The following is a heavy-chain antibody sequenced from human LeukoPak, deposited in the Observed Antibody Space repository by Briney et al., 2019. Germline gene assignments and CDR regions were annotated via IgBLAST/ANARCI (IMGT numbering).Heavy chain of an antibody. CDR3: ARNRVVATPYDAFDI. CDR1: GYSFTSYW. J-gene: IGHJ3*02. D-gene: IGHD2-15*01. V-gene: IGHV5-51*01. CDR2: IYPGDSDT. Sequence: PGESLKISCKGSGYSFTSYWIGWVRQMPGKGLEWMGIIYPGDSDTRYSPSFQGQVTISADKSISTAYLQWSSLKASDTAMYYCARNRVVATPYDAFDIWGQGTMVTVSS.